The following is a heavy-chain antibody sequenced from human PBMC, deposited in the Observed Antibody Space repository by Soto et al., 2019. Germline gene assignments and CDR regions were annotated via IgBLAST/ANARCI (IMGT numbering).Heavy chain of an antibody. CDR3: VMVRGVTVGWFDP. V-gene: IGHV4-31*03. CDR1: GGSISSGGYY. CDR2: VYYSGST. D-gene: IGHD3-10*01. Sequence: QVQLQESGPGLVKPSQTLSLTCTVSGGSISSGGYYWSWIRQHPGKGLGWIGYVYYSGSTYYNPSLKSRVTISVDTSKNQFSLKLSSVTAADTAVYYCVMVRGVTVGWFDPWGQGTLVTVSS. J-gene: IGHJ5*02.